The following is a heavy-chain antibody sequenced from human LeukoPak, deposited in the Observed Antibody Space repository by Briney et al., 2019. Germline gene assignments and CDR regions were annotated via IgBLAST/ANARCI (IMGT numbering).Heavy chain of an antibody. CDR3: ARLANLYYYGSGSYYY. V-gene: IGHV3-48*01. CDR1: GFTFSSYS. CDR2: ISSSGSTI. J-gene: IGHJ4*02. Sequence: GGSLRLSCAASGFTFSSYSMNWVRQAPGKGLEWVSYISSSGSTIYYADSVKGRFTTSRDNAKNSVYPQMNSLRAEDTAVYYCARLANLYYYGSGSYYYWGQGTLVTVSS. D-gene: IGHD3-10*01.